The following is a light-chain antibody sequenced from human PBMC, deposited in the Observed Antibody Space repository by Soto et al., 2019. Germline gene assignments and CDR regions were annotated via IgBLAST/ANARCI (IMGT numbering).Light chain of an antibody. CDR2: DVS. J-gene: IGLJ2*01. CDR3: SSYTTSSISAI. V-gene: IGLV2-14*03. Sequence: QSALTQPASVSGSPGQSITISCTGTSSDVGGYNYVSWYQHHPGKAPKLTIYDVSNRPSGVSNRISGSKSGNTASLTISGLQAEDEADYYCSSYTTSSISAIFGGGTKVTVL. CDR1: SSDVGGYNY.